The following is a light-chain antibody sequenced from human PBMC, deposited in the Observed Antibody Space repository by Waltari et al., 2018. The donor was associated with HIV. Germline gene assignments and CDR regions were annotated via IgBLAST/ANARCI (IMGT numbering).Light chain of an antibody. CDR1: SSDVGAYNY. CDR3: TSYAGNNVV. J-gene: IGLJ2*01. CDR2: EVS. Sequence: QSALTQPPSASGSPGQSVTISCTGTSSDVGAYNYVSWYQQPPGNAPKLMISEVSKRPAGVPDRFSGSKSSNTASLTVSGRQAEDEADYYCTSYAGNNVVFGGGTKMTVL. V-gene: IGLV2-8*01.